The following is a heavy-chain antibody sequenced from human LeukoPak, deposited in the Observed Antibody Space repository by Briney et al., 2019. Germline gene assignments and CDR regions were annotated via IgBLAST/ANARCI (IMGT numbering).Heavy chain of an antibody. D-gene: IGHD3-22*01. CDR2: ISGSGGST. J-gene: IGHJ4*02. CDR3: AKAQGTYTMIVVVIDC. Sequence: GGSLRLSCAASGFTVSSNYMSWVRQAPGKGLEWVSAISGSGGSTYYADSVKGRFTISRDNSKNTLYLQMNSLRAEDTAVYYCAKAQGTYTMIVVVIDCWGQGTLVTVSS. CDR1: GFTVSSNY. V-gene: IGHV3-23*01.